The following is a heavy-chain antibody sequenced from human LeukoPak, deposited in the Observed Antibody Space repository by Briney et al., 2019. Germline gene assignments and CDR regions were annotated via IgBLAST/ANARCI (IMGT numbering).Heavy chain of an antibody. CDR2: MYYSGST. J-gene: IGHJ4*02. CDR1: GGSISSSSFY. Sequence: SETLSPTCTVSGGSISSSSFYWGWIRQPPGKGLEWIGNMYYSGSTYYNPSLKSRVTISVDTSKNQFSLKLTSVTAADSAVYYCGCIATVEIYFDYWGQGTLVTVSS. CDR3: GCIATVEIYFDY. D-gene: IGHD5-24*01. V-gene: IGHV4-39*01.